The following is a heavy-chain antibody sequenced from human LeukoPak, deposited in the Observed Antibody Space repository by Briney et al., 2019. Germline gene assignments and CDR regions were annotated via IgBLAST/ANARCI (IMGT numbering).Heavy chain of an antibody. CDR3: ARMAQDAFDI. J-gene: IGHJ3*02. CDR1: GGSFSGYY. V-gene: IGHV4-34*01. Sequence: SETLSLTCAVYGGSFSGYYWSWIRQPPGKGLEWTGEINHSGSTNYNPSLKSRVTISVDTSKNQFSLKLSSVTAADTAVYYCARMAQDAFDIWGQGTMVTVSS. CDR2: INHSGST. D-gene: IGHD5-24*01.